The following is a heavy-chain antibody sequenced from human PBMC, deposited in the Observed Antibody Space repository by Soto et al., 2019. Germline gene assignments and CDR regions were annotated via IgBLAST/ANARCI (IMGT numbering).Heavy chain of an antibody. J-gene: IGHJ6*02. Sequence: EVQLVESGGGLVKPGGSLRLSCAASGFTFSSYSMNWVRQAPGKGLEWVSSISSSSSYIYYADSVKGRFTISRDNAKNSLYLQMNSLRAEDTAVYYCARVEGYFDWLLPNLPHGMDVWGQGTTVTVSS. CDR1: GFTFSSYS. D-gene: IGHD3-9*01. CDR3: ARVEGYFDWLLPNLPHGMDV. V-gene: IGHV3-21*01. CDR2: ISSSSSYI.